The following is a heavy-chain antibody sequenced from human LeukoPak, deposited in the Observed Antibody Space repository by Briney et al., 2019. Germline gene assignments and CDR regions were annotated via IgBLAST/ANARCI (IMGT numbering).Heavy chain of an antibody. J-gene: IGHJ4*02. CDR2: IIPIFGTA. CDR3: ASSIAVAVCLDY. CDR1: GGTFSSYA. Sequence: SVKVSCKASGGTFSSYAISWVRQAPGQGLEWMGGIIPIFGTANYAQKFQGRVTITADESTSTAYMELSSLRSEDAAVYYCASSIAVAVCLDYWGQGTLVTVSS. D-gene: IGHD6-19*01. V-gene: IGHV1-69*13.